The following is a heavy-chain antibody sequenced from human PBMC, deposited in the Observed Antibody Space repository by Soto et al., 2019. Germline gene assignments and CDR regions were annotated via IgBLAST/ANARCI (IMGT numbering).Heavy chain of an antibody. J-gene: IGHJ6*02. CDR3: ARGRRIVVVQAVAYYYYGMDV. CDR1: GGSFSCYY. Sequence: SETLSLTCAVYGGSFSCYYWSWIRQPPGKGLEWIGEINHSGSTNYNPSLKSRVTISVDTSKNQFSLKLSSVTAADTAVYYCARGRRIVVVQAVAYYYYGMDVWGQGTTVTVS. CDR2: INHSGST. D-gene: IGHD2-2*01. V-gene: IGHV4-34*01.